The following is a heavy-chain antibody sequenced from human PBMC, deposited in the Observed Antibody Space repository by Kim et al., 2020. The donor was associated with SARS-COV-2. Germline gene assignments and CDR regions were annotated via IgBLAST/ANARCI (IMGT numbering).Heavy chain of an antibody. J-gene: IGHJ4*02. V-gene: IGHV4-31*03. CDR3: ARVRSFFGVVRNFDY. CDR2: IYYSGST. Sequence: SETLSLTCTVSGGSISSGGYYWSWIRQHPGKGLEWIGYIYYSGSTYYNPSLKSRVTISVDTSKNQFSLKLSSVTAADTAVYYCARVRSFFGVVRNFDYWGKGTLVTVSP. CDR1: GGSISSGGYY. D-gene: IGHD3-3*01.